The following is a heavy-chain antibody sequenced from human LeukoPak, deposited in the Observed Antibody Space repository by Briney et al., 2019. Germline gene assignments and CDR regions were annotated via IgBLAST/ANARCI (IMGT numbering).Heavy chain of an antibody. D-gene: IGHD3-22*01. J-gene: IGHJ4*02. V-gene: IGHV4-61*01. CDR2: IYYSGST. CDR1: GDSFRSSNW. CDR3: ASYSYYYDSSGYFDY. Sequence: SETLSLTCAVSGDSFRSSNWWSWIRQPPGKGLEWIGYIYYSGSTNYNPSLKSRVTISVDTSKNQFSLKLSSVTAADTAVYYCASYSYYYDSSGYFDYWGQGTLVTVSS.